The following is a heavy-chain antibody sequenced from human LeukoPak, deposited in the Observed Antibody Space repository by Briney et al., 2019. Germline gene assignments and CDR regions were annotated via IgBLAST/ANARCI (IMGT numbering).Heavy chain of an antibody. Sequence: GGSLRLSCAASGLTSGFTFSSYWMSWIRQAPGKGLEWVAHINQDGSEKYYVDSVKGRFTISRDNAKNSLYLKMNGLRGEDTAVYYCAKVSSHWGQGTLVTVSS. J-gene: IGHJ4*02. CDR3: AKVSSH. CDR1: GFTFSSYW. CDR2: INQDGSEK. V-gene: IGHV3-7*01.